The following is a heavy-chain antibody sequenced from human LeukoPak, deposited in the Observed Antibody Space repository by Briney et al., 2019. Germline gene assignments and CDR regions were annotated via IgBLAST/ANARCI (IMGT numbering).Heavy chain of an antibody. Sequence: PSETLSLTCAVSGGSISSSSYYWGWIRQPPGKGLEWIGSIYYSGSTYYNPSLKSRVTISVDTSKNQFSLKLSSVTAADTAVYYCARQGGNDFWSGYSSDYFDYWGQGTLVTVSS. V-gene: IGHV4-39*01. CDR2: IYYSGST. CDR3: ARQGGNDFWSGYSSDYFDY. J-gene: IGHJ4*02. CDR1: GGSISSSSYY. D-gene: IGHD3-3*01.